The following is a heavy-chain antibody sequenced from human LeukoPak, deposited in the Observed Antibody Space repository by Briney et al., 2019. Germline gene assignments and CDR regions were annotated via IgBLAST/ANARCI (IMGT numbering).Heavy chain of an antibody. V-gene: IGHV3-73*01. D-gene: IGHD3-10*01. CDR1: GFTFSGSA. CDR2: IRSKANSYAT. CDR3: TRVRRGVDYYYYYMXX. Sequence: GGSLRLSCAASGFTFSGSAMHWVRQASGKGLEWVGRIRSKANSYATAYAASVKGRFTISRDDSKNTAYLQMNSLKTEDTAVXYCTRVRRGVDYYYYYMXXWGKXXTVT. J-gene: IGHJ6*03.